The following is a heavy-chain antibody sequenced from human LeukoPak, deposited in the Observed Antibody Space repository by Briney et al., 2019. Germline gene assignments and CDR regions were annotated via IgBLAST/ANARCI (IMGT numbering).Heavy chain of an antibody. V-gene: IGHV6-1*01. J-gene: IGHJ5*02. CDR3: ARDVRRVVGA. CDR1: GDSVSSNSAA. CDR2: TYYRSKWYN. Sequence: SQTLSLTCAISGDSVSSNSAAWNWVRQSPSRGLEWLGRTYYRSKWYNDYAVSVESLITINPDISKNQFSLQLTSVTPEDTAVYYCARDVRRVVGAWGQGTLVTVSS. D-gene: IGHD2-15*01.